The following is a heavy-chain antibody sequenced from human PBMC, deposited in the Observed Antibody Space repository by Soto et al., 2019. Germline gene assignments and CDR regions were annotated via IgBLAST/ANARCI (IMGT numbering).Heavy chain of an antibody. CDR3: ARGLEDIVVVPAALAYYYYMDV. V-gene: IGHV7-4-1*01. D-gene: IGHD2-2*01. CDR1: GYTFTSYA. J-gene: IGHJ6*03. Sequence: ASLKVSCKASGYTFTSYAMNWVRQAPGQGLEWMGWINTNTGNPTYAQGFTGRFVFSLDTSVSTAYLQICSLKAEDTAVYYCARGLEDIVVVPAALAYYYYMDVWGKGTTVTVSS. CDR2: INTNTGNP.